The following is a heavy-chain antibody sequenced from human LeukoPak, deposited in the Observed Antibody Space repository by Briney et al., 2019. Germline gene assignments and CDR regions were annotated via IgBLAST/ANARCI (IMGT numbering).Heavy chain of an antibody. Sequence: GASVKVSCKASGYTFTSYGISWVRQAPGQGLEWMGWISAYNGNTNYAQKLQGRVTMTTDTSTSTAYMELRSLRSDDTAVYYCARGPFGGWSDLDFDYWGQGTLVTVSS. J-gene: IGHJ4*02. D-gene: IGHD6-19*01. CDR3: ARGPFGGWSDLDFDY. CDR1: GYTFTSYG. CDR2: ISAYNGNT. V-gene: IGHV1-18*01.